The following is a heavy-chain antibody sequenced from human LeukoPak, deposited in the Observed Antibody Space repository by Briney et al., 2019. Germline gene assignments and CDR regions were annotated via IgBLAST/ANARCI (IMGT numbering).Heavy chain of an antibody. CDR2: IYYTGST. CDR1: GGSISSGTYY. Sequence: SETLSLTCTASGGSISSGTYYWGWIRQPPGKALEWIGTIYYTGSTYYNPSLKSRVTMSVDTSKNQFSPKLSSVTAADTAVYYCARRIVVTRGFDYWGQGTLVTVSS. J-gene: IGHJ4*02. V-gene: IGHV4-39*01. CDR3: ARRIVVTRGFDY. D-gene: IGHD4-23*01.